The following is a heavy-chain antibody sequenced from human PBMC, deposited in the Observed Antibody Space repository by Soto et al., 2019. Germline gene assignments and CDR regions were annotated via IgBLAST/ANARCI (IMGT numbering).Heavy chain of an antibody. Sequence: ASVKVSCKASGYTFTSYGISWVRQAPGQGLEWMGWISAYNGNTNYAQKLQGRVTMTTDTSTSTAYMELRSLRSDDTAVYYCARDKYYYDSSGPTFDYWGQGTLVTVSS. V-gene: IGHV1-18*01. D-gene: IGHD3-22*01. CDR2: ISAYNGNT. CDR3: ARDKYYYDSSGPTFDY. CDR1: GYTFTSYG. J-gene: IGHJ4*02.